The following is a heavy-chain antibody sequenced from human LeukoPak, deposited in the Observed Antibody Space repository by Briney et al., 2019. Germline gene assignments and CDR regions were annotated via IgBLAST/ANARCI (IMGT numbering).Heavy chain of an antibody. CDR1: GFTFSSYA. Sequence: PGGSLRLSCSASGFTFSSYAMSSVRQAPGKGLEWVSAISGSGGSTYYADSVKGRFTISRDNSKNTLYLQMNTLRAEDTGVYYCAKYRGVGELLLIDYWGQGTLVTVSS. CDR3: AKYRGVGELLLIDY. D-gene: IGHD3-10*01. J-gene: IGHJ4*02. CDR2: ISGSGGST. V-gene: IGHV3-23*01.